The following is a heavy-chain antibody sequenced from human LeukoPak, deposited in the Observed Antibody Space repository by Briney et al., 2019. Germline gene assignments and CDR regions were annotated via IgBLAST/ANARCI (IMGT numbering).Heavy chain of an antibody. CDR3: ARASHGDYATSDY. V-gene: IGHV4-59*01. CDR2: IYYSGST. D-gene: IGHD4-17*01. Sequence: SETLSLTCTVSGGSISSYYWSWIRQPPGKGLEWIGYIYYSGSTNYNPSLKSRVTISVDTSKNQFSLKLSSVTAADTAVYYCARASHGDYATSDYWGQGTLVTVSS. J-gene: IGHJ4*02. CDR1: GGSISSYY.